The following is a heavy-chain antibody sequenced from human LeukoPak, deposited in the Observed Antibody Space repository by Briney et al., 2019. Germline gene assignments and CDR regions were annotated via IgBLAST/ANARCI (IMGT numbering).Heavy chain of an antibody. J-gene: IGHJ4*02. V-gene: IGHV4-34*01. Sequence: SETLSLTCAVYGGSFSGYYWSWIRQPPGNGLEWIGEINHSGSTNYNPSLKSRVTISVDTSKNQFSLKLSSVTAADTAVYYCARGVVGATKNFDYWGQGTLVTVSS. D-gene: IGHD1-26*01. CDR1: GGSFSGYY. CDR2: INHSGST. CDR3: ARGVVGATKNFDY.